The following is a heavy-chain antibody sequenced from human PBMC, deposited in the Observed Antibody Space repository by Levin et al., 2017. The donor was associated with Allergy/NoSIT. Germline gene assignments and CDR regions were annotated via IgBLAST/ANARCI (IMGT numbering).Heavy chain of an antibody. CDR3: ARDSPYCGGDCYPYYYYYYGMDV. D-gene: IGHD2-21*02. V-gene: IGHV1-69*04. Sequence: GASVKVSCKASGGTFSSYTISWVRQAPGQGLEWMGRIIPILGIANYAQKFQGRVTITADKSTSTAYMELSSLRSEDTAVYYCARDSPYCGGDCYPYYYYYYGMDVWGQGTTVTVSS. CDR2: IIPILGIA. CDR1: GGTFSSYT. J-gene: IGHJ6*02.